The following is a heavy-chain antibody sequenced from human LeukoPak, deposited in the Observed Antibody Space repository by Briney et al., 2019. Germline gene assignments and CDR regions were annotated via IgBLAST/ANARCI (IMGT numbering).Heavy chain of an antibody. CDR1: GGTFSSYA. CDR3: ARGSSGWYSGDWFDP. CDR2: INPNSGGT. J-gene: IGHJ5*02. Sequence: ASVTVSCKASGGTFSSYAISWVRQAPGQGLEWMGWINPNSGGTNYAQKFQGRVTMTRDTSITTAYMELSRLRSDDTAVYYCARGSSGWYSGDWFDPWGQGTLVTVSS. V-gene: IGHV1-2*02. D-gene: IGHD6-19*01.